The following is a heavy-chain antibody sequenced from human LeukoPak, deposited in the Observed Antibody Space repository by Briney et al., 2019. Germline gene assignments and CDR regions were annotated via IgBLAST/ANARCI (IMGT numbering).Heavy chain of an antibody. D-gene: IGHD3-3*01. CDR2: ISAYNGNT. Sequence: ASVKVSCKASGYTFTSYGISWVRQAPGQGLEWMGWISAYNGNTNYAQKLQGRVTMTTDTSTSTAYMELRSLRSDDTAVYYCARGDHYDFWSGYYGWGNCWFDPWGQGTLVTVSS. CDR1: GYTFTSYG. J-gene: IGHJ5*02. V-gene: IGHV1-18*01. CDR3: ARGDHYDFWSGYYGWGNCWFDP.